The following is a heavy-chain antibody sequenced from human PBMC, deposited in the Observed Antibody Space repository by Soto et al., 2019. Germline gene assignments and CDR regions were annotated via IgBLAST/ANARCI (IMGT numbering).Heavy chain of an antibody. D-gene: IGHD4-17*01. CDR3: ARHDGDYAYDA. CDR1: GVSISNYY. Sequence: QVQLQESGPGLVKPSETLSLTCTVSGVSISNYYWTWIRQPPGKGLEWIGYTHYSGSTTYNSYLKRRVTIPVDMSKNLVSLKLSSVTAADTAVYYCARHDGDYAYDAGGQGTLVTVSS. CDR2: THYSGST. J-gene: IGHJ5*02. V-gene: IGHV4-59*08.